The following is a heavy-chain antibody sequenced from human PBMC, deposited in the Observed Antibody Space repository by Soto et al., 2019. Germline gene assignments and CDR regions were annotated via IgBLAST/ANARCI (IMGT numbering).Heavy chain of an antibody. CDR2: IYYSGTT. Sequence: SETLSLTCTVSGGSISPYYWTWIRQPPGKGLEWIGYIYYSGTTSYNPSLKSRVTISVDTSKNQFSLKLSSVTAADTAVYYCARVGGFGATTIDYWGQGTLVTVS. CDR3: ARVGGFGATTIDY. J-gene: IGHJ4*02. CDR1: GGSISPYY. V-gene: IGHV4-59*08. D-gene: IGHD3-10*01.